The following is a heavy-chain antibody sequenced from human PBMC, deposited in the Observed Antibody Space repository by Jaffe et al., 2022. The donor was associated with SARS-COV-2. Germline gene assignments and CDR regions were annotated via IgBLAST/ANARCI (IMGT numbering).Heavy chain of an antibody. V-gene: IGHV3-9*01. D-gene: IGHD3-16*02. Sequence: EVQLVESGGGLVQPGRSLRLSCAASGFTFDDYAMHWVRQAPGKGLEWVSGISWNSGSIGYADSVKGRFTVSRDNAENSLYLQMNSLRAEDTALYYCAKGRLGELSRPLDYWGQGTLVTVSS. CDR3: AKGRLGELSRPLDY. CDR2: ISWNSGSI. J-gene: IGHJ4*02. CDR1: GFTFDDYA.